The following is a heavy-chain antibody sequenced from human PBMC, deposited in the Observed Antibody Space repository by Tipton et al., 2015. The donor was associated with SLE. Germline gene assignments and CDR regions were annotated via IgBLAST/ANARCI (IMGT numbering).Heavy chain of an antibody. D-gene: IGHD3-10*01. CDR3: AKDQPILGSADI. CDR2: IYSGGSST. CDR1: GFTFSSYA. J-gene: IGHJ3*02. Sequence: SLRLSCAASGFTFSSYAMSWVRQAPGKGLEWVSVIYSGGSSTYYADSVKGRFTISRDNSKNTLYLQMNSLRAEDTAVYYCAKDQPILGSADIWGQGTMVTVSS. V-gene: IGHV3-23*03.